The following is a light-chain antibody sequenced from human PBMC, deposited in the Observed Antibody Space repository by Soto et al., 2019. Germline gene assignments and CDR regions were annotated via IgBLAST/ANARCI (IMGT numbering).Light chain of an antibody. J-gene: IGKJ1*01. CDR1: QSVLYSPNNKNY. V-gene: IGKV4-1*01. CDR3: QQYYTNSWS. Sequence: DIVMTQSPDSLAVSLGERATINCKSSQSVLYSPNNKNYLAWYQHKPGQPPKMLIYWASIRESGVPDRFSGSGSGTDFTLTISCLQSEDVAVYYCQQYYTNSWSFGQGTKVEIK. CDR2: WAS.